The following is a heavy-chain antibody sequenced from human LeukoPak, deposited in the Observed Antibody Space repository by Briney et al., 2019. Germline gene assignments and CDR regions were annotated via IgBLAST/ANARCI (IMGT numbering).Heavy chain of an antibody. CDR2: ISYSGST. CDR3: ARHRAAAPRWYYFDY. D-gene: IGHD6-13*01. CDR1: GGSISSYY. Sequence: PSETLSLTCTVSGGSISSYYWSWIRQPPGKGLEWIGYISYSGSTNYNPSLKSRVTISVDTSKNQFSLKLSSVTAADTAVYYCARHRAAAPRWYYFDYWGQGTLVTVSS. J-gene: IGHJ4*02. V-gene: IGHV4-59*08.